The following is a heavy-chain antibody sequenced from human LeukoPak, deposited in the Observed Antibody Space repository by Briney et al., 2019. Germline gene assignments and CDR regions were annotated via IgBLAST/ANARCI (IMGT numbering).Heavy chain of an antibody. J-gene: IGHJ4*02. V-gene: IGHV3-30*02. CDR2: IRFDGSNE. CDR1: GFTFSSYS. Sequence: GGSLRLSCAASGFTFSSYSMNWVRQAPGKGLEWVTFIRFDGSNEYYTDSVKGRFTISRDNSKNTLYLQMNSLRAEDTAVYYCAGDFDYWGQGTLVTVSS. CDR3: AGDFDY.